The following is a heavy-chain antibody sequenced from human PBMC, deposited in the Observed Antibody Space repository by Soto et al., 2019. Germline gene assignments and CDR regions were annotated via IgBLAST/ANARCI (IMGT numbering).Heavy chain of an antibody. Sequence: SQTLSLTCAISGDSVSSNSAAWNWIRQSPSRGLEWLGRTYYRSKWYNDYAVSVKSRITINPDTSKNQFSLQLNSVTPEDTAVYYCARDRPTRDSSGYYYDAGGFDIWGQGTMVT. CDR2: TYYRSKWYN. CDR1: GDSVSSNSAA. D-gene: IGHD3-22*01. CDR3: ARDRPTRDSSGYYYDAGGFDI. V-gene: IGHV6-1*01. J-gene: IGHJ3*02.